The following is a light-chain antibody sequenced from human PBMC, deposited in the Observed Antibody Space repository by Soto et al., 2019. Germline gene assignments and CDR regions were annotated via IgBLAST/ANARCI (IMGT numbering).Light chain of an antibody. CDR3: QVWDSSSDHRV. CDR1: NIGSKS. Sequence: SSELTQPPSVSVAPGKTARITCGGNNIGSKSGHWYQQKPGQAPVLVIYYDSDRPSGIPERFSGSNSGNTATLTISRVEAGDEADYYCQVWDSSSDHRVFGGGTKLTVL. CDR2: YDS. J-gene: IGLJ2*01. V-gene: IGLV3-21*04.